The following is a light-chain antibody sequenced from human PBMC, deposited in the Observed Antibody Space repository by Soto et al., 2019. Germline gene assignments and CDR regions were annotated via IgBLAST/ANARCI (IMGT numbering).Light chain of an antibody. V-gene: IGKV3-20*01. J-gene: IGKJ1*01. CDR2: GAS. Sequence: DIVLTQSPGTLCLSPGERATLSCRASQSVSSSYLAWYQQKRGQAPRLLICGASSRATGIPDRFSGSGSGTDFTLTIMRLEPEDFAVYYCQQYGNSPWTFGQGTKVEI. CDR3: QQYGNSPWT. CDR1: QSVSSSY.